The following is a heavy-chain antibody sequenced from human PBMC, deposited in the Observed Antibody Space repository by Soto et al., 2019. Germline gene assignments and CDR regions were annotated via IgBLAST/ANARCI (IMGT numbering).Heavy chain of an antibody. CDR3: ARPDYGSGSYPDY. CDR2: ISYDGSNK. CDR1: GFTFSSYA. Sequence: QVQLVESGGGVVQPGRSLRLSCAASGFTFSSYAMQWVRQAPGKGLEWVADISYDGSNKYYADSVKGRFTISRDNSKNTLYLQMNSLRAEDTAVYYCARPDYGSGSYPDYWGQGTLVTVSS. D-gene: IGHD3-10*01. V-gene: IGHV3-30-3*01. J-gene: IGHJ4*02.